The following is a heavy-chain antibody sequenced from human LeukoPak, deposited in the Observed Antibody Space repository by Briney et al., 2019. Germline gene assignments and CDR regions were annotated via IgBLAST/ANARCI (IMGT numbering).Heavy chain of an antibody. V-gene: IGHV6-1*01. CDR2: TYYRSKWYN. J-gene: IGHJ4*02. CDR3: ARGAVAGIKGFDY. D-gene: IGHD6-19*01. CDR1: GDSVSSNSVT. Sequence: SQTLSLTCAISGDSVSSNSVTWNWIRQSPSRGLEWLGRTYYRSKWYNDYAVSVKSRITINPDTSKNQFSLQLNSVTPEDTAVYYCARGAVAGIKGFDYWGQGTLVTVSS.